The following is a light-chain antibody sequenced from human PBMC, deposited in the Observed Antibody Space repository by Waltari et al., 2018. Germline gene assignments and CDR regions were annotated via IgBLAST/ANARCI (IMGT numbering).Light chain of an antibody. CDR1: QDTGDS. CDR2: SVS. CDR3: QQYRSLPLT. V-gene: IGKV1-33*01. J-gene: IGKJ2*01. Sequence: DIQLTQTPSSLSASVGDRLTITCQASQDTGDSLNWFQHKPGTPPELLIYSVSRLDYGVPSRFTGRRSGTNYSFSITNLQPDDIATYFCQQYRSLPLTFGQGTK.